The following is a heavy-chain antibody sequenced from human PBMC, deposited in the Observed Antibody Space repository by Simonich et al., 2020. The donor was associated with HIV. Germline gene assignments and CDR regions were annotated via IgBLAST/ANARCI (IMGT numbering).Heavy chain of an antibody. CDR2: IRISSIYI. CDR3: ARDGRKGSSTSCSDY. J-gene: IGHJ4*02. CDR1: GFTFSSYS. V-gene: IGHV3-21*01. Sequence: EVQLVESGGGLVKPGGSLRLSCAASGFTFSSYSMNWVRQAPGKGLEWVSSIRISSIYIYYADSVKGRLTISRDNAKNSLYLQMNSLSAEDTAVYYCARDGRKGSSTSCSDYWGQGTLVTVSS. D-gene: IGHD2-2*01.